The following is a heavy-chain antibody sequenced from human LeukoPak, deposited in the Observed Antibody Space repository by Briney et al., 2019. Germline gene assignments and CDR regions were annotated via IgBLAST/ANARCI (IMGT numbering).Heavy chain of an antibody. CDR3: ARDRIHRAGKKFDY. CDR1: GYTFTSYG. V-gene: IGHV1-18*01. D-gene: IGHD2-21*01. Sequence: ASVKVSCKASGYTFTSYGISWVRQAPGQGLEWMGWISAYNGNTNYAQKLQGRVTMTTDTSTSTAYMELRSLRSGDTAVYYCARDRIHRAGKKFDYWGQGTLVTVSS. J-gene: IGHJ4*02. CDR2: ISAYNGNT.